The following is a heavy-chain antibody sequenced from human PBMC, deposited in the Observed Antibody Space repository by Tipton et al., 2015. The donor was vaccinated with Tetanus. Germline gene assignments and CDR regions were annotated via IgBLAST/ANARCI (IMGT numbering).Heavy chain of an antibody. Sequence: TLSLTCSVSGGSVRGGDYQWNWIRQSPGKGLDWIGSIYYTGSTVYNPSLKSRVTMSVDSSKSQFSLDLRSVAASDTAVYFCARQVDWTNYTSATFDYWGQGSAVTVTS. J-gene: IGHJ4*02. CDR2: IYYTGST. CDR3: ARQVDWTNYTSATFDY. V-gene: IGHV4-39*01. CDR1: GGSVRGGDYQ. D-gene: IGHD3-3*01.